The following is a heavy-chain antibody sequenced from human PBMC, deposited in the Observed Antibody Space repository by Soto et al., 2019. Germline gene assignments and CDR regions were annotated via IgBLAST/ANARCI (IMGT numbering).Heavy chain of an antibody. D-gene: IGHD3-10*01. CDR2: ISAYNGNT. CDR3: ARWDITMVRGASDFDY. CDR1: GYTFTSYG. J-gene: IGHJ4*02. Sequence: QVQLVRSGAEVKKPGASVKVSCKASGYTFTSYGISWVRQAPGQGLEWMGWISAYNGNTNYAQKLQGRVTMTTDTSTSTAYMELRSLRSDDTAVYYCARWDITMVRGASDFDYWGQGTLVTVSS. V-gene: IGHV1-18*01.